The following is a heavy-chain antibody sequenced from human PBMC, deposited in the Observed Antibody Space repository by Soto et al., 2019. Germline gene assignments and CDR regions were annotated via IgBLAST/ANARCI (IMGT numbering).Heavy chain of an antibody. V-gene: IGHV3-9*01. CDR3: ANLSREPDDGDYVSWYFDL. CDR1: GFTVDDYA. CDR2: ISWSSGSI. D-gene: IGHD4-17*01. J-gene: IGHJ2*01. Sequence: EVQLVESGGGLVQPGRSLRLSCAASGFTVDDYAMHWVRQAPGKGLEWVSGISWSSGSIGYADSVRGRFTISRDNAKNSLFLQINSLGGEHTVFYYAANLSREPDDGDYVSWYFDLWGRGTLVTVSS.